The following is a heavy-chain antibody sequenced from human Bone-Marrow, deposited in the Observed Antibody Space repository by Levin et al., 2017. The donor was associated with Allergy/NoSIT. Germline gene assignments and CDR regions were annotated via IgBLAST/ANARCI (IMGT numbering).Heavy chain of an antibody. V-gene: IGHV4-61*03. CDR1: GTSINSGSNY. Sequence: SETLSLTCSVSGTSINSGSNYWSWIRQSPGKGLEWIGCIDYRGATKYNPSLRSRVTISADTSKNRFSLSLTSVTAADTAVYFCARDLDYYYYMDVWGKGTTVTVSS. CDR2: IDYRGAT. J-gene: IGHJ6*03. CDR3: ARDLDYYYYMDV.